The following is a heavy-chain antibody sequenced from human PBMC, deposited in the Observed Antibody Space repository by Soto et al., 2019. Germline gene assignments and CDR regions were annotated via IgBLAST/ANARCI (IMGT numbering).Heavy chain of an antibody. D-gene: IGHD2-15*01. CDR1: GYTFIAYY. J-gene: IGHJ5*02. Sequence: GASVKVSCKTSGYTFIAYYLHWVRQAPGQGLEWMGWINPNTGGTNYAQKFQGRVTMTRDTSISTAYMELGILTSDDTAVYYCVRATTIVVVVLDGYFDPWGQGTLVTVSS. V-gene: IGHV1-2*02. CDR2: INPNTGGT. CDR3: VRATTIVVVVLDGYFDP.